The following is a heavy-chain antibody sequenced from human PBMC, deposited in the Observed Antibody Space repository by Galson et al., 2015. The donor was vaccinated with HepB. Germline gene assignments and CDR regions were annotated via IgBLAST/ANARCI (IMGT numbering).Heavy chain of an antibody. CDR2: IYWDDDQ. Sequence: LVKPTQTLTVTCTFSGFSLSTVGVGVGWVRQPPGKPLEWLGHIYWDDDQRYSPSLKNRLTITQDASKNHVVLTMANMEPVDTGTYYCARLHIGLRPSYYFAYWGRGTLVTVAS. V-gene: IGHV2-5*02. CDR1: GFSLSTVGVG. D-gene: IGHD5-12*01. CDR3: ARLHIGLRPSYYFAY. J-gene: IGHJ4*02.